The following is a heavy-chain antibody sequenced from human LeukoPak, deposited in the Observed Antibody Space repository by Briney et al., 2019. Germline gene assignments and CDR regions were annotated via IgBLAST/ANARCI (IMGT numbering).Heavy chain of an antibody. Sequence: GGSLRLSCAASGFTFSSYAMSWVRQAPGKGLEWVSAISGSGGSTYYADSVKGRFTISRDNSKSTLYLQMNSLRAEDTAVYYCATDQLSSSGWLDYWGQGTLVTVSS. CDR1: GFTFSSYA. V-gene: IGHV3-23*01. J-gene: IGHJ4*02. CDR2: ISGSGGST. D-gene: IGHD6-19*01. CDR3: ATDQLSSSGWLDY.